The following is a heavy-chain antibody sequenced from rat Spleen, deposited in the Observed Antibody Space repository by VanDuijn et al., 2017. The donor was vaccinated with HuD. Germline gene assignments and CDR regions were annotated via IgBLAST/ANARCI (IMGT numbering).Heavy chain of an antibody. V-gene: IGHV5-31*01. Sequence: EVQLVESGGGLVQPGRSLKLSCVASGFTFNKYWMTWIRQAPGKGLEWVASITNTGGSTYYPDSVKGRFTISRDNAKDTLYLQMDSLRSEDTATYYCARHYGGYSEYVMDAWGQGASVTVSS. CDR3: ARHYGGYSEYVMDA. CDR1: GFTFNKYW. CDR2: ITNTGGST. D-gene: IGHD1-11*01. J-gene: IGHJ4*01.